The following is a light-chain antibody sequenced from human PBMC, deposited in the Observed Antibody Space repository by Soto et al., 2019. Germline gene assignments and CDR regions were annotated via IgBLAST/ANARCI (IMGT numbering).Light chain of an antibody. CDR1: SSDVGGYNY. Sequence: QSALTQPASVSGSPGQSITISCTGTSSDVGGYNYVSWYQQHPGKAPKLMIYEVSNRPSGVSNRFSGSKSGNTASLTISGLQAEDEADYYCSSYTSSSTDVFGTGTKATVL. V-gene: IGLV2-14*01. CDR2: EVS. J-gene: IGLJ1*01. CDR3: SSYTSSSTDV.